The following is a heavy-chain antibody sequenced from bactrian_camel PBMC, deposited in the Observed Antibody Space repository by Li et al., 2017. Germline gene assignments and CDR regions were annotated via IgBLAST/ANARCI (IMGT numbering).Heavy chain of an antibody. CDR3: AAYIPPVTDVYRFCSEGICRCDATVSY. D-gene: IGHD8*01. CDR2: IDSSDGST. J-gene: IGHJ4*01. CDR1: GFTFDDSD. Sequence: VESGGGSVQAGGSLKLSCTASGFTFDDSDMDWYRQAPGKEREGVAAIDSSDGSTSYADSVKGRFTISQDNAKSTLYLQMNNLKPEDTAVYYCAAYIPPVTDVYRFCSEGICRCDATVSYWGHGTQVTVS. V-gene: IGHV3S63*01.